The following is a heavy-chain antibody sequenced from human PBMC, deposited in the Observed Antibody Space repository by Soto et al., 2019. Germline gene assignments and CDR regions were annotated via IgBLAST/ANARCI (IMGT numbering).Heavy chain of an antibody. Sequence: QVQLVESGGGLVKPGGSLRLSCAASGFTFSDYYMSWIRQAPGKGLEWGSYISSSGSTIYYADSVKGRFTISRDNAKNSLYLQMISLRAEDTAVYYFARDATEEIRDYYYHIDVWGKGTTVTVS. D-gene: IGHD3-3*02. J-gene: IGHJ6*03. V-gene: IGHV3-11*01. CDR1: GFTFSDYY. CDR2: ISSSGSTI. CDR3: ARDATEEIRDYYYHIDV.